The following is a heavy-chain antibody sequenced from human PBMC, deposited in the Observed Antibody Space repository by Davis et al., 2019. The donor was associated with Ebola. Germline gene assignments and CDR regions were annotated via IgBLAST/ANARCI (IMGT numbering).Heavy chain of an antibody. Sequence: PSETLSLTCAVYGGSFRGYYLTWTRQSPGKGLEWIGEINHSGRTNYNPSLKSRVTISLDTSKNQFSLILSSVTAADTAVYYCAGIRGQWLEDWGQGTLVTVSS. CDR1: GGSFRGYY. CDR2: INHSGRT. V-gene: IGHV4-34*01. J-gene: IGHJ4*02. D-gene: IGHD6-19*01. CDR3: AGIRGQWLED.